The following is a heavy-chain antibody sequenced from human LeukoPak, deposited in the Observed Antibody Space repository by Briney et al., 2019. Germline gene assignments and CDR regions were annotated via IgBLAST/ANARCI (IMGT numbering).Heavy chain of an antibody. CDR1: GFTFSSYA. Sequence: GGSLRLSCAASGFTFSSYAMHWVRQAPGKGLEWVAVISYDGSNKYYADSVKGRFTISRDNSKNTLYLQMNSLRAEDTAVYYCARDPRITMIVVVMNLALDYWGQGTLVTVSS. CDR2: ISYDGSNK. D-gene: IGHD3-22*01. V-gene: IGHV3-30*01. J-gene: IGHJ4*02. CDR3: ARDPRITMIVVVMNLALDY.